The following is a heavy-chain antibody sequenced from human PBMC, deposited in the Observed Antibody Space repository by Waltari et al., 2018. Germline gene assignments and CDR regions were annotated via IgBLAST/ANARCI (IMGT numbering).Heavy chain of an antibody. V-gene: IGHV3-49*04. D-gene: IGHD2-21*02. CDR3: TIVVVTASRIFDS. CDR1: GFTFGASE. CDR2: IRSQAYGGTT. J-gene: IGHJ4*02. Sequence: EVQLVESGGGLVQPGRSLRLSCTASGFTFGASEMSWVRLAPGKGLEWVGGIRSQAYGGTTGYAASVEGRFTISRDDSKNIAYLQMDSLRTEDTAVYFCTIVVVTASRIFDSWGQGTQVTVSS.